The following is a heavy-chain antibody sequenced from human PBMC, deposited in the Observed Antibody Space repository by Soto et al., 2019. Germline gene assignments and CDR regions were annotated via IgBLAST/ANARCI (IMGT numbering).Heavy chain of an antibody. CDR3: ARSHDSSGYYGSDY. CDR1: GGSISNVYYY. Sequence: SETLSLTWSVSGGSISNVYYYWSWVRQNPGKGLEWIGHIYHSGSTYYNPSLKSRVTISVDTSKNQFSLKLSSVTAADTAVYYCARSHDSSGYYGSDYWGQGTLVTVSS. D-gene: IGHD3-22*01. V-gene: IGHV4-30-4*08. J-gene: IGHJ4*02. CDR2: IYHSGST.